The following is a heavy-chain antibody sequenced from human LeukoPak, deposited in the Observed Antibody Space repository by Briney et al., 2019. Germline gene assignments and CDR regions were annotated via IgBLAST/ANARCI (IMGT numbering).Heavy chain of an antibody. J-gene: IGHJ4*02. V-gene: IGHV1-18*01. Sequence: ASVKVSCKASGYTYTSYGISWVRQAPGQGLEWMGWISAYNGNTNYAQKLQGGVTMTTDTSTSTAYMELRSLRSDDTAVYYCARDIGYCSSTSCHPYGYWGQGTLVTVSS. CDR1: GYTYTSYG. CDR3: ARDIGYCSSTSCHPYGY. CDR2: ISAYNGNT. D-gene: IGHD2-2*01.